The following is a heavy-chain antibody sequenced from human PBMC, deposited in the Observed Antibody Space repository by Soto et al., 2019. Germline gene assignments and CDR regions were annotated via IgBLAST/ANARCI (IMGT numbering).Heavy chain of an antibody. CDR2: ISAYNGNT. J-gene: IGHJ4*02. V-gene: IGHV1-18*01. Sequence: ASVKVSCKASGYTFTSYGISWVRQAPGQGLEWMGWISAYNGNTNYAQKLQGRVTMTTDTSTSTAYMELRGLRSDDTAVYYCARDGLNEWLRSFFDYWGQGTLVTVSS. CDR3: ARDGLNEWLRSFFDY. CDR1: GYTFTSYG. D-gene: IGHD5-12*01.